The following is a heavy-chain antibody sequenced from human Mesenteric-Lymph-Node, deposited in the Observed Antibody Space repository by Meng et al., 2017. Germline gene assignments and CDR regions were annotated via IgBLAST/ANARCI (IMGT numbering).Heavy chain of an antibody. CDR1: GFTFSSYE. CDR3: QTDTSNDY. D-gene: IGHD5-18*01. J-gene: IGHJ4*02. CDR2: ISDSGSTI. V-gene: IGHV3-48*03. Sequence: GGSLRLSCAASGFTFSSYEMNWVRQAPGKGLEWISYISDSGSTIYYADSVKGRFTISRDNVKNSLYLQMNSLRAEDTAVYYCQTDTSNDYWGQGTLVTVSS.